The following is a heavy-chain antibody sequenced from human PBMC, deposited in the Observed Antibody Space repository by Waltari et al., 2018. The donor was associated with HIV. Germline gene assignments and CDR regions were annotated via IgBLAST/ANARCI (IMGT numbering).Heavy chain of an antibody. CDR2: IYSGGST. CDR3: ARGFGCGGDCYYFDY. V-gene: IGHV3-53*01. J-gene: IGHJ4*02. Sequence: EVQLVESGGGLIQPGGSLRVSCAASGFSVSSNSMSWGRPAPGKGLEWVSVIYSGGSTYYADSVKGRFTISRDNSKNTLYLQMNSLRAEDTAVYYCARGFGCGGDCYYFDYWGQGTLVTVSS. CDR1: GFSVSSNS. D-gene: IGHD2-21*02.